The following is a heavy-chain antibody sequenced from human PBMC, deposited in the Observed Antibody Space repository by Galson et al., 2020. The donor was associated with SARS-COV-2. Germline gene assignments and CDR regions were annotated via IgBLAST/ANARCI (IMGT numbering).Heavy chain of an antibody. J-gene: IGHJ6*03. CDR2: IYYSGST. D-gene: IGHD2-2*01. V-gene: IGHV4-59*01. CDR3: ARVGLGHCSSTSCYSDYYYMDV. Sequence: SETLSLTCTVSGSPIRSYYCSWIRQPPGKGLEWIGNIYYSGSTNYNPSLKSRVTISVDTSTNQFSLELSSVTAADTAVYYGARVGLGHCSSTSCYSDYYYMDVWGKGSTGIVCS. CDR1: GSPIRSYY.